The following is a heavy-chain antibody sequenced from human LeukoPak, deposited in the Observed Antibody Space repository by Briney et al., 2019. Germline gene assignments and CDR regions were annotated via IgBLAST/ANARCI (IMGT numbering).Heavy chain of an antibody. J-gene: IGHJ6*03. CDR2: IYSGGST. D-gene: IGHD6-19*01. CDR1: GFTLGSIY. Sequence: GGSLRLSCAASGFTLGSIYMSWVRQAPGKGLEWVSDIYSGGSTNYSDSVKGRFTISRDNSKNTLYLQMNSLRAEDTAVYYCARVQSGWQWLDYYYMDVWGKGTTVTVSS. V-gene: IGHV3-53*01. CDR3: ARVQSGWQWLDYYYMDV.